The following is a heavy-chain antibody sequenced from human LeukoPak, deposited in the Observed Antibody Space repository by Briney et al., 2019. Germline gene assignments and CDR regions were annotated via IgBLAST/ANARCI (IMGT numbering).Heavy chain of an antibody. J-gene: IGHJ5*02. CDR3: ARGRGIVVVPAAYISNWFDP. V-gene: IGHV4-59*10. Sequence: SETLSLTCAVYGGSFSGYYWSWIRQPAGKGLEWIGRIYTSGSTNYNPSLKSRVTMSVDTSKNQFSLKLSSVTAADTAVYYCARGRGIVVVPAAYISNWFDPWGQGTLVTVSS. CDR1: GGSFSGYY. D-gene: IGHD2-2*01. CDR2: IYTSGST.